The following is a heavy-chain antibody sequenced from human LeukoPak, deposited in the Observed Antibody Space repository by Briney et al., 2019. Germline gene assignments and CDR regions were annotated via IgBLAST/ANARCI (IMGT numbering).Heavy chain of an antibody. Sequence: PEGSLRLSCAASGFTVGYNYMTWVRQAPGKGLERVAAIYNSGSTYYADSVKGRFTISRDNSKNTMYLQMNSLKGEDTAVYYCARDKYSSGWYGKAFDIWGQGTMVTVSS. D-gene: IGHD6-19*01. CDR1: GFTVGYNY. CDR3: ARDKYSSGWYGKAFDI. V-gene: IGHV3-66*01. J-gene: IGHJ3*02. CDR2: IYNSGST.